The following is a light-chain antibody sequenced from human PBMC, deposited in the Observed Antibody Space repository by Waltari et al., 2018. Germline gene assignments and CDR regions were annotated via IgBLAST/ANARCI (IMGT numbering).Light chain of an antibody. V-gene: IGKV3-15*01. CDR1: ESVGST. CDR3: QHYKIRPLT. CDR2: GAS. Sequence: EIVMTQSPSTLSVSPGETATLSCRASESVGSTLAWYQQKPGLAPRPLIYGASTRAPGAPARFTGSGSGTEFTLTISSLQTEDFAVYFCQHYKIRPLTFGGGTKVEI. J-gene: IGKJ4*01.